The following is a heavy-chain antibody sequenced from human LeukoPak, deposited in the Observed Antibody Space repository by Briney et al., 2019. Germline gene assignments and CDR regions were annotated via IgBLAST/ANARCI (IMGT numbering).Heavy chain of an antibody. D-gene: IGHD4-17*01. V-gene: IGHV3-66*01. CDR1: GFTVSSNY. J-gene: IGHJ4*02. Sequence: GGSLRLSCAVYGFTVSSNYISWVRQAPGRGLEWVSVIYSGGSTYFADSVKGRFSIPRDNSKNTVYLQMNSLRAEDTAMYYCARDRSPATVTYTFDYWGRGTLVTVSS. CDR2: IYSGGST. CDR3: ARDRSPATVTYTFDY.